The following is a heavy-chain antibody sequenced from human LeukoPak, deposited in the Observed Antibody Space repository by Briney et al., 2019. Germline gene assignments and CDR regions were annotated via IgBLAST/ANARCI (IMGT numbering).Heavy chain of an antibody. D-gene: IGHD1-1*01. CDR1: GGSISSYY. Sequence: SETLSLTCTVSGGSISSYYWSWIRQPAGKGLELIGRIYTSGTTNYNPSLKSRVTMSVDTFKNQFSLKLSSVTAADTAVYYCARAPTGTGGWNWFDPWGQGTLVTVSS. J-gene: IGHJ5*02. CDR2: IYTSGTT. V-gene: IGHV4-4*07. CDR3: ARAPTGTGGWNWFDP.